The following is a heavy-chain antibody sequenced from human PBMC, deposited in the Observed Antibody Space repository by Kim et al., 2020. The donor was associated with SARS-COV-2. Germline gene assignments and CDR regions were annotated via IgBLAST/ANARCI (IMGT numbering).Heavy chain of an antibody. CDR3: ARGGGYCSSTSCYAPGMDV. D-gene: IGHD2-2*01. V-gene: IGHV3-74*01. J-gene: IGHJ6*02. Sequence: GRFTISREHAKNTLYLQMNSLRAEETAVYYCARGGGYCSSTSCYAPGMDVWGQGTTVTVSS.